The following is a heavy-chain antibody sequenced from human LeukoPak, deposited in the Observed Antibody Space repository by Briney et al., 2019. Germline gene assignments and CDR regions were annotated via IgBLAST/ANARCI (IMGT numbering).Heavy chain of an antibody. V-gene: IGHV4-4*09. J-gene: IGHJ5*02. CDR3: ARRADCSSTSCYRSWFDP. CDR2: IYTSGST. CDR1: GGSISSYY. D-gene: IGHD2-2*02. Sequence: SETLSLTCTVSGGSISSYYWSWIRQPPGKGLEWIGYIYTSGSTNYNPSLKSRVTISVDTSKNQFSLKLSSVTAADTAVCYCARRADCSSTSCYRSWFDPWGQGTLVTVYS.